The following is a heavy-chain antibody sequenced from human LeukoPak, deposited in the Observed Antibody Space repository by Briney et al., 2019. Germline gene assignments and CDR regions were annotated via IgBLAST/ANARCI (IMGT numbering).Heavy chain of an antibody. Sequence: GGSLRLSCAASGFTFSSYWMSWIRQAPGKGLEWVANINEDGSKKYYVDSVKGRLTISRDNAEKSLYLQMNSLRAEDTAVYYCAKDQSRLWSGELRGAFDIWGHGTTVTASS. CDR3: AKDQSRLWSGELRGAFDI. V-gene: IGHV3-7*03. D-gene: IGHD3-10*01. J-gene: IGHJ3*02. CDR2: INEDGSKK. CDR1: GFTFSSYW.